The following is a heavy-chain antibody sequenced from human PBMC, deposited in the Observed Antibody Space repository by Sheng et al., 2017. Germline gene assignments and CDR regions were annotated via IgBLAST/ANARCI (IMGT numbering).Heavy chain of an antibody. V-gene: IGHV3-33*01. Sequence: QVQLVESGGGVVQPGRSLRLSCAASGFAFRNFGMQWVRQAPDKGLEWVAVIWHDATNEYYVDSVKGRFTISRDNSKNTLFLEMHSLRVEDTAVYFCVRRTTEGHFDYWGQGTLVIVSS. CDR2: IWHDATNE. CDR1: GFAFRNFG. J-gene: IGHJ4*02. CDR3: VRRTTEGHFDY.